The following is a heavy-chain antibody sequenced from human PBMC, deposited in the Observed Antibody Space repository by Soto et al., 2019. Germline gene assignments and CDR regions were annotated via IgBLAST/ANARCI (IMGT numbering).Heavy chain of an antibody. D-gene: IGHD3-22*01. J-gene: IGHJ1*01. CDR2: IYHGGST. Sequence: NPSETPSLTCAVSGGSISSGNWWSWVRQPPGKGLEWIGEIYHGGSTNYSPSLKSRVTISVDKSKNQFSLKLSSVTAADTAVYYCAGSTYYYDSSGYSRLDLQYWGQDTLVTVSS. V-gene: IGHV4-4*02. CDR3: AGSTYYYDSSGYSRLDLQY. CDR1: GGSISSGNW.